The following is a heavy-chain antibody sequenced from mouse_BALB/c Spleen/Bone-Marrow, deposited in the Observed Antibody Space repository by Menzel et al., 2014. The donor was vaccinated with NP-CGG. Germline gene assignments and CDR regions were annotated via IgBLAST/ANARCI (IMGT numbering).Heavy chain of an antibody. CDR1: GYTFTSYT. CDR2: INPSSGYT. D-gene: IGHD1-1*01. V-gene: IGHV1-4*01. Sequence: QVQLKDSGAELARPGASVKMSCKASGYTFTSYTMHWVEQRPGQGLEWIGYINPSSGYTNYNQKFKDKATLTADKSSSTAYMQLSSLTSEDSAVYYCARESLYGSNYYWGQGTTLTVSS. CDR3: ARESLYGSNYY. J-gene: IGHJ2*01.